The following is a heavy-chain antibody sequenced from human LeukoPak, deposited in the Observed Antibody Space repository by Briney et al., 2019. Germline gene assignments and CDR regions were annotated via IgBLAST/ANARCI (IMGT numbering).Heavy chain of an antibody. D-gene: IGHD3-22*01. J-gene: IGHJ5*02. CDR1: GYTFTSYD. CDR3: ARDLRNYDSSGEFDP. V-gene: IGHV1-8*01. Sequence: GASVKVSCKASGYTFTSYDINWVRQATGQGLERMGWMNPNSGNTGYAQKFQGRVTITADESTSTAYMELSSLRSEDTAVYYCARDLRNYDSSGEFDPWGQGTLVTVSS. CDR2: MNPNSGNT.